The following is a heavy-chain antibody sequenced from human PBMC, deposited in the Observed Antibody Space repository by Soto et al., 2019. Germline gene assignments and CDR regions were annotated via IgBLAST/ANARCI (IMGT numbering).Heavy chain of an antibody. CDR3: AKGPADIVVVVAALKSYGMDV. V-gene: IGHV3-23*01. CDR1: GFTFSSYA. CDR2: ISGSGGST. J-gene: IGHJ6*02. Sequence: PVGSLRLSCAASGFTFSSYAMSWVRQAPGKGLEWVSAISGSGGSTYYADSVKGRFTISRDNSKNTLYLQMNSLRAEDTAVYYYAKGPADIVVVVAALKSYGMDVWGQGTTVTVSS. D-gene: IGHD2-15*01.